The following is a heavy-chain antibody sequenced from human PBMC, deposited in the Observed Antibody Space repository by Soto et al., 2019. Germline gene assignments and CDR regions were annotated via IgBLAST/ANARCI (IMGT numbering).Heavy chain of an antibody. Sequence: GAPVKVSCKASGGTFSRYAISSGRQAPGQGLEWMGGIIPIFGTANYAQKFQGRVTITRDTSASTAYMELSSLRSDDTAVFYCARGDPSYRDGMDVWGLGTTVTVSS. CDR1: GGTFSRYA. CDR3: ARGDPSYRDGMDV. V-gene: IGHV1-69*05. CDR2: IIPIFGTA. J-gene: IGHJ6*02. D-gene: IGHD1-26*01.